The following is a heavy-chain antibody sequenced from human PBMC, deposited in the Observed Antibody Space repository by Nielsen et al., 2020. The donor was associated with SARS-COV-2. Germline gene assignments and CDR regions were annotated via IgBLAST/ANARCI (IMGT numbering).Heavy chain of an antibody. CDR3: VPRGPPPVLRFLECLFFDY. CDR2: IKQDGSEK. J-gene: IGHJ4*02. Sequence: GESLKISCAASGFTVSSNYMSWVRQAPGKGLEWVANIKQDGSEKYYVDSVKGRLTISRDNAKNSLYLQVNSLRGEDMTVYYCVPRGPPPVLRFLECLFFDYWGQGTLVTVPQ. CDR1: GFTVSSNY. D-gene: IGHD3-3*01. V-gene: IGHV3-7*03.